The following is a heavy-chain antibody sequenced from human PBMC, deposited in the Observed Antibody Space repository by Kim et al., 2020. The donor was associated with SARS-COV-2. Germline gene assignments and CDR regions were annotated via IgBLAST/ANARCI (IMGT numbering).Heavy chain of an antibody. CDR1: GFNFSNYA. CDR2: IWDDGNDR. CDR3: ARNGNPMIRGVINFHY. D-gene: IGHD3-10*01. J-gene: IGHJ4*01. Sequence: GGSLRLSCAASGFNFSNYAMHWVRQAPGKGLGWVAVIWDDGNDRYYADSLEGRFTISRDNSKNTLSLHMASLRAEDTGVYFCARNGNPMIRGVINFHY. V-gene: IGHV3-33*01.